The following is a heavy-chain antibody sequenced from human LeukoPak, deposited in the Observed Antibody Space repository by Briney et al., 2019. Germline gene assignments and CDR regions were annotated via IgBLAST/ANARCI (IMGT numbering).Heavy chain of an antibody. CDR2: ISGPGGLT. J-gene: IGHJ3*02. V-gene: IGHV3-23*01. D-gene: IGHD2-2*01. CDR1: GFTFSSYT. Sequence: GGSLRLSCAASGFTFSSYTMTWVRQAPGKGLEWVSAISGPGGLTDYADSVKGRFTISRDNSKNTLYLQMNSLRAEDTATYYCAKGESDIVVVPAADAFDIWGQGTIVIVSS. CDR3: AKGESDIVVVPAADAFDI.